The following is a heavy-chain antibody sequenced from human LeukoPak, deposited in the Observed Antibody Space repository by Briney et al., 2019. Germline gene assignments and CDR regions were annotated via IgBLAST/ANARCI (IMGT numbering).Heavy chain of an antibody. J-gene: IGHJ3*01. D-gene: IGHD7-27*01. CDR2: IDTSSSTM. CDR3: AREDDSWGPNNLDL. V-gene: IGHV3-48*02. Sequence: GGSLRLSCAASAFTFSDYSMNWVRQAPGKGLEWISYIDTSSSTMYYADSVMGRFTISRDNAKESQYLQMNSLRDEDTAVYYCAREDDSWGPNNLDLWGQGTMVTVSS. CDR1: AFTFSDYS.